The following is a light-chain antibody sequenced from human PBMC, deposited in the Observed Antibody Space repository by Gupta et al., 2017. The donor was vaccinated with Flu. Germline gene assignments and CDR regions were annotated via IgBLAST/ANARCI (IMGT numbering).Light chain of an antibody. CDR2: DVS. J-gene: IGLJ1*01. Sequence: HSALTQPASVSGSPGQSITISCTGTSNDIGGYNYVSWYQQHPGKAPKLMIYDVSNRPSGVSNRFSGSKSANTASLTISGRQADDEADYYCSSYTSSSTRVFGTGTKVTVL. CDR1: SNDIGGYNY. V-gene: IGLV2-14*03. CDR3: SSYTSSSTRV.